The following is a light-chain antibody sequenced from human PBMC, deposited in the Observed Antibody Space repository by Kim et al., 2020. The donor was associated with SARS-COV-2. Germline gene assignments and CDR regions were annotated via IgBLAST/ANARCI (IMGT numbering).Light chain of an antibody. CDR2: DAF. V-gene: IGKV1-5*01. CDR3: QQYDNYPWT. Sequence: AYVGDGVSISWRASQSVGGWLAWYQQKPGRAPKVLLYDAFSLESGVPSRFSGSGSGTEFTLTISSLQAEDFATYYCQQYDNYPWTFGQGTKVDIK. CDR1: QSVGGW. J-gene: IGKJ1*01.